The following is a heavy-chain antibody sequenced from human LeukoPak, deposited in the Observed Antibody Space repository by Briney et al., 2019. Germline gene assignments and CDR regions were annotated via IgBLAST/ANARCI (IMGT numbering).Heavy chain of an antibody. CDR1: GASISSSSYY. V-gene: IGHV4-39*01. CDR2: ISYSGST. J-gene: IGHJ4*02. D-gene: IGHD6-13*01. CDR3: ARRAAAGTFTFDY. Sequence: PSETLSLTCSVSGASISSSSYYWAWIRQPPGKGLEWIGSISYSGSTYYHPSLKSRLTLSVDTSKNQFSLRLSSVTAADTAVYYCARRAAAGTFTFDYWGQGTLVSVSS.